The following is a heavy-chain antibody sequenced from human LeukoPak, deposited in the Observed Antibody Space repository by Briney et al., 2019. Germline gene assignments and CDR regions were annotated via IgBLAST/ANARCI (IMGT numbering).Heavy chain of an antibody. CDR2: ISRSSATR. CDR1: GFTFSSYS. CDR3: ARDRQQQLVGTSFDI. J-gene: IGHJ3*02. V-gene: IGHV3-48*04. Sequence: GGSLRLSCAVSGFTFSSYSMNWVRQAPGKGLEWVSYISRSSATRNYADSVKGRFTISRDNAKNSLYLQMNSLRAEDTAVYYCARDRQQQLVGTSFDIWGQGTMVTVSS. D-gene: IGHD6-13*01.